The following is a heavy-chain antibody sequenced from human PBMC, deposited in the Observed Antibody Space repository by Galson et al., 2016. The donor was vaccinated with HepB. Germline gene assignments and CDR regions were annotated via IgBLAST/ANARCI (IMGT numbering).Heavy chain of an antibody. Sequence: SLRLSCAASGFTFSTYAMSWVRQAPGKGLEWVSFISGSRGSANYADSVKGRFTIPRDNSKNTLYLQMNSLRAEDTAVYYCAKGCGGNCFPPDVWGQGTTVTVSS. CDR1: GFTFSTYA. V-gene: IGHV3-23*01. D-gene: IGHD2-21*02. J-gene: IGHJ6*02. CDR2: ISGSRGSA. CDR3: AKGCGGNCFPPDV.